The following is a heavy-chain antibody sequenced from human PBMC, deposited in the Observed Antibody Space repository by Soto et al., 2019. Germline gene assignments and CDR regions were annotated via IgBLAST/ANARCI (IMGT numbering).Heavy chain of an antibody. CDR3: GRGRIGGIAAAGREEGYYYYGMDV. Sequence: QVQLVQSGAEVKKPGSSVKVSCKASGGTFSSYAISWVRQAPGQGLEWMGGIIPIFGPANYAQKFQGRVTITADKSTRTAYMELSSLSSEDTAVYYCGRGRIGGIAAAGREEGYYYYGMDVWGQWPTVTVSS. J-gene: IGHJ6*02. D-gene: IGHD6-13*01. CDR1: GGTFSSYA. CDR2: IIPIFGPA. V-gene: IGHV1-69*06.